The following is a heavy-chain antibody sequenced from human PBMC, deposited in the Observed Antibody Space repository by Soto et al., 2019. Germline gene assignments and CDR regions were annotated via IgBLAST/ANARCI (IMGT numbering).Heavy chain of an antibody. V-gene: IGHV4-59*01. CDR3: ARGIAAAGVVFDY. Sequence: SETLSLTCTVSGGSISSYYWSWIRQPPGKGLEWIGYIYYSGSTTYNPSLKSRVTISVDTSKNQFSLKLSSVTAADTAVYYCARGIAAAGVVFDYWGQGTLVTVSS. CDR2: IYYSGST. CDR1: GGSISSYY. D-gene: IGHD6-13*01. J-gene: IGHJ4*02.